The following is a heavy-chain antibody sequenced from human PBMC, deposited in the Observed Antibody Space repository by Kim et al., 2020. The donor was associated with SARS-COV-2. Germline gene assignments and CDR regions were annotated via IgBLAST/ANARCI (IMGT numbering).Heavy chain of an antibody. V-gene: IGHV3-23*01. D-gene: IGHD2-15*01. CDR3: ARPYENHIIIREAATRGFFDH. CDR1: GFTFSDFS. CDR2: ISGDSHYT. Sequence: GGSLRLSCAASGFTFSDFSMAWVRQAPGKGLEWVASISGDSHYTFYAESVRGRFTISRENFKNTLYLQMNSLRAEDTAVYYCARPYENHIIIREAATRGFFDHWGQGTLVTVSS. J-gene: IGHJ4*02.